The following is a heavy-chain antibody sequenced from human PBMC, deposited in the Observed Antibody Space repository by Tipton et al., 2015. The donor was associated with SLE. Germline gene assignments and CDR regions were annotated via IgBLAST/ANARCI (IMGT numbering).Heavy chain of an antibody. V-gene: IGHV4-34*01. J-gene: IGHJ4*02. CDR3: ARGGHNWNDGLNY. CDR1: GGSLNNYY. CDR2: VNRGGST. Sequence: GSLRLSCAVYGGSLNNYYWNWIRQAPGKGLEWIGEVNRGGSTKINPSLKSRVIVSVDTSKNQVSLTLTSVAAADSAVYYCARGGHNWNDGLNYWGQGTLVTVSS. D-gene: IGHD1-20*01.